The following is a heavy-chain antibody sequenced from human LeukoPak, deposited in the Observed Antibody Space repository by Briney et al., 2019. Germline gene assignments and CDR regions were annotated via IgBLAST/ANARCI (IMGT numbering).Heavy chain of an antibody. J-gene: IGHJ4*02. Sequence: PSEALSLTCTVSGGSISSYYWSWIRQPPGKGLEWIGYIYYSGNTNYNPSLKSRVTISVDTSKNQFSLKLSSVTAADTAVYYCARGGDPVFDYWGQGTLVTVSS. CDR2: IYYSGNT. D-gene: IGHD4-17*01. CDR3: ARGGDPVFDY. CDR1: GGSISSYY. V-gene: IGHV4-59*12.